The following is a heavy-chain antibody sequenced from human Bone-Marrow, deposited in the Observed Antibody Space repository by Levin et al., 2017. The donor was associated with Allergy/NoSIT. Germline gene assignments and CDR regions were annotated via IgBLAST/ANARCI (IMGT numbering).Heavy chain of an antibody. D-gene: IGHD6-25*01. V-gene: IGHV4-30-4*01. Sequence: SETLSLTCTVSGASISSGDYYWSWIRQTPGTGLEWIGYIHSTGSTIYNPSLRSRVTISSDTSKNQFSLKLTSLTVAATAVYYCARDATTAPARYYGMDVWGQGTTVTVSS. CDR3: ARDATTAPARYYGMDV. CDR1: GASISSGDYY. J-gene: IGHJ6*02. CDR2: IHSTGST.